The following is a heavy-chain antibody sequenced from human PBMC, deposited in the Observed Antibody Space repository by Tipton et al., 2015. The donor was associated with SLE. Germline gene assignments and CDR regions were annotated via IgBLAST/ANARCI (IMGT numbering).Heavy chain of an antibody. CDR2: IYYSGST. CDR3: ARGRLGDSQHHFDY. D-gene: IGHD1-26*01. V-gene: IGHV4-61*01. Sequence: TLSLTCTVSGGSVSSGSYYWGWIRQPPGKGLEWIGYIYYSGSTNYNPSLKSRVTISVDTSKNQFSLKVSSVTAADTAVYYCARGRLGDSQHHFDYWGQGTLVTVSS. CDR1: GGSVSSGSYY. J-gene: IGHJ4*02.